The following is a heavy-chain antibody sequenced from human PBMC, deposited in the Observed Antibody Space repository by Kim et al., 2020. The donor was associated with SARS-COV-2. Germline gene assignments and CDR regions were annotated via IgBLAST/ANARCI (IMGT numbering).Heavy chain of an antibody. D-gene: IGHD6-13*01. CDR2: ISTYNGNT. Sequence: ASVKVSCKASGYTFTSYGISWVRQAPGQGLEWMGWISTYNGNTNYAQKLQGRVTMTTDTSTSTTYMELRSLRSDDTAVYYCARDLGIAAARNWFDPWGQGTLVTVSS. CDR1: GYTFTSYG. CDR3: ARDLGIAAARNWFDP. J-gene: IGHJ5*02. V-gene: IGHV1-18*01.